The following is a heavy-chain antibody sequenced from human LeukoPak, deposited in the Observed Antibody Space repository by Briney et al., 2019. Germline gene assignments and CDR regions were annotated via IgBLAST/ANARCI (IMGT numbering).Heavy chain of an antibody. CDR1: GYTFTGYY. J-gene: IGHJ3*02. CDR2: INPNSGGT. V-gene: IGHV1-2*02. Sequence: ASVRVSCKASGYTFTGYYMHWVRQAPGQGLEWMGWINPNSGGTNYAQNFQGRVTMTRDTSISTAYMELSRLRSDDTALYYCARASGRYSDAFDIWGQGTMVTVSS. CDR3: ARASGRYSDAFDI. D-gene: IGHD1-26*01.